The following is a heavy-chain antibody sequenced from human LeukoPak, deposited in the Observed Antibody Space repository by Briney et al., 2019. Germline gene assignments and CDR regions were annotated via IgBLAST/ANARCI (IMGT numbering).Heavy chain of an antibody. CDR1: GGSISSSSYS. D-gene: IGHD4-17*01. J-gene: IGHJ4*02. CDR2: IHYDGNT. V-gene: IGHV4-39*01. CDR3: ARHSLINYGHYY. Sequence: KPPETLSLTCTVSGGSISSSSYSWTWIRQPPGKGLEWIGSIHYDGNTYYKPSLRSRVTISVDTSNQFSLRLSSATAADTATYYCARHSLINYGHYYWGQGTLVTVSS.